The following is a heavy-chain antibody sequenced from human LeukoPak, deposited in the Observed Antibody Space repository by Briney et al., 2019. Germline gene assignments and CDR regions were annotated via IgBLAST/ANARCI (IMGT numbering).Heavy chain of an antibody. CDR3: ARERSSWYDY. CDR2: IYPADSDT. V-gene: IGHV5-51*01. CDR1: GYIFTSYW. J-gene: IGHJ4*02. D-gene: IGHD6-13*01. Sequence: GESLKISCRGSGYIFTSYWIAWVRQMPGKGLEWMGVIYPADSDTRYSPSFQGQVTFSADKSISTTYLQWSSLQASDTAMYYCARERSSWYDYWGQGTLVTVSS.